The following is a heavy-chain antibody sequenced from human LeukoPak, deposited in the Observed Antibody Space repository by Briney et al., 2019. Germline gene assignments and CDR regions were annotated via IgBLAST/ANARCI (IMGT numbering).Heavy chain of an antibody. CDR1: GGTFSSYA. D-gene: IGHD3-9*01. V-gene: IGHV1-69*13. J-gene: IGHJ4*02. CDR3: ASEGRLRYFDWLLD. CDR2: IIPIFGTA. Sequence: GASVKVSCKASGGTFSSYAISWVRQAPGQGLEWMGGIIPIFGTANYAQKFQGRVTITADESTSTAYMELSSLRSEGTAVYYCASEGRLRYFDWLLDWGQGTLVTVSS.